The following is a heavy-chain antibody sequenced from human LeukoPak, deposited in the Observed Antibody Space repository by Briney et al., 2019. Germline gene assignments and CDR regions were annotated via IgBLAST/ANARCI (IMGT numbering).Heavy chain of an antibody. V-gene: IGHV3-23*01. J-gene: IGHJ4*02. CDR1: GFTFSSYA. D-gene: IGHD5-12*01. CDR2: ISGSGGST. CDR3: AKDQGYSGYDPHSHFDY. Sequence: GGSLRLSCAASGFTFSSYAMSWVRQAPGKGLEWVSAISGSGGSTYYADSVRGRFTISRDNSKNTLYLQMNSLRAEDTAVYYCAKDQGYSGYDPHSHFDYWGQGTLVTVSS.